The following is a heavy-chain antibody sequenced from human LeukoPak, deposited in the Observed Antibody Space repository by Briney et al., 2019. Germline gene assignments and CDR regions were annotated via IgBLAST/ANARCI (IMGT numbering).Heavy chain of an antibody. CDR1: GFTFGSYG. D-gene: IGHD3-3*01. Sequence: GGSLRLSCAASGFTFGSYGMNWVRQAPGKGLEWVSGISGSGGSTYYADSVEGRFTISRDNSKNTLYLQMNSLRAEDTAVYYCAKAETIFGVVYDAFDIWGQGTMVTVSS. CDR2: ISGSGGST. J-gene: IGHJ3*02. V-gene: IGHV3-23*01. CDR3: AKAETIFGVVYDAFDI.